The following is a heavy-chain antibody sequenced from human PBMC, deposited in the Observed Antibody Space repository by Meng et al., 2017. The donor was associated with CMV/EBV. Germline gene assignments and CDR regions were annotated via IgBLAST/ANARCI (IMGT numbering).Heavy chain of an antibody. CDR2: IWYDGSNK. J-gene: IGHJ6*02. CDR1: GFTFSSYG. D-gene: IGHD3-3*01. Sequence: SLKISCAASGFTFSSYGMHWVRQAPGKGLEWVAVIWYDGSNKYYADSVKGRVTISRDNSKHTLYLQMNSLRAEDTAVYYCAKVRRVVTKGSDYGMDVWGQGTTVTVSS. V-gene: IGHV3-33*06. CDR3: AKVRRVVTKGSDYGMDV.